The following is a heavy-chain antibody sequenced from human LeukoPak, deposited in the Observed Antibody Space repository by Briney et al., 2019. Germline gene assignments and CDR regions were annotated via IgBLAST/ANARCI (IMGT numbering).Heavy chain of an antibody. Sequence: GGSLRLSCAASGFTFSSYAMSWVRQAPGKGLQWVSGISGSGGSTYYADSVKGRFIISRDNSKNTLSLQMNSLRAEDTAVYYWAKDMGAYSWGFDYWGQGTLFTVSS. CDR3: AKDMGAYSWGFDY. D-gene: IGHD5-18*01. J-gene: IGHJ4*02. V-gene: IGHV3-23*01. CDR2: ISGSGGST. CDR1: GFTFSSYA.